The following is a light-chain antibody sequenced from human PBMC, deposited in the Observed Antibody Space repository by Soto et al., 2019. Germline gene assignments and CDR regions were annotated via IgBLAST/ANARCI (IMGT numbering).Light chain of an antibody. Sequence: DIQMTQSPSTLSASVGDRVTITCRASQSISSWLAWYQQKPGKASKLLIYKASSLESGVPSRFSGSGSGTEFTLTISSLQPDDFATYYCQQYRTFGQGTKVDIK. CDR1: QSISSW. J-gene: IGKJ1*01. CDR2: KAS. CDR3: QQYRT. V-gene: IGKV1-5*03.